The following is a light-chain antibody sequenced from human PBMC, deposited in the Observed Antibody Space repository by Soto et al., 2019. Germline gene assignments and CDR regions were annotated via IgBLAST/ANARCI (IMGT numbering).Light chain of an antibody. CDR3: QQYNTFWT. J-gene: IGKJ1*01. CDR2: DVS. Sequence: DIQMTQSPSTLSASVGDRVTITCRASQSISSWLAWYQQKPGKAPKLLIYDVSSLESGVPSRFSGSASATEFTLTISSLQPDDSATYYCQQYNTFWTFGQGTKVEIK. CDR1: QSISSW. V-gene: IGKV1-5*01.